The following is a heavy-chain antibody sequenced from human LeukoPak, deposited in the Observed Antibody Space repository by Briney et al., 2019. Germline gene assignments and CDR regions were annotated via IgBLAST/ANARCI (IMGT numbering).Heavy chain of an antibody. D-gene: IGHD3-22*01. CDR3: TTSYYYDSPDY. Sequence: SETLSLTCTVSGGSISSGSYYWTWIRQPVGKGLEWIGRIYTSGTTNYNPSLQSRVTISVDTSKNQFSLKLSSVTAADTAVYCATTSYYYDSPDYWGQGTLVTVSS. CDR1: GGSISSGSYY. V-gene: IGHV4-61*02. CDR2: IYTSGTT. J-gene: IGHJ4*02.